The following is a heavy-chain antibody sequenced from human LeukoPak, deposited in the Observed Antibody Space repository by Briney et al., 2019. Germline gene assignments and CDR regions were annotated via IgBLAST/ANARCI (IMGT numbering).Heavy chain of an antibody. CDR1: GYTFTSYY. CDR2: INPSGGST. Sequence: GASVKVSCKASGYTFTSYYMHWVRQAPGQGLEWMGIINPSGGSTSYAQKFQGRVTMTRDMSTSTVYMALSSLRSEDTAVYYCARGPAYAYYYDSSGFYWGQGTLVTVSS. CDR3: ARGPAYAYYYDSSGFY. J-gene: IGHJ4*02. D-gene: IGHD3-22*01. V-gene: IGHV1-46*01.